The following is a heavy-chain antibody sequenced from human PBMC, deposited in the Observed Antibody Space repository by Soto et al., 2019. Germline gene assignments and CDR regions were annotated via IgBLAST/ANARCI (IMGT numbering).Heavy chain of an antibody. J-gene: IGHJ4*02. Sequence: SETLSLTCTVSGGSISSGGYYWSWIRQHPGKGLEWIGYIYYSGSTYYNPSLKSRVTISVDTSKNQFSLKLSSVTAADTAVYYCARVYYYGSGSYLRSLHFDYWGQGTQVTVSS. V-gene: IGHV4-31*03. CDR1: GGSISSGGYY. D-gene: IGHD3-10*01. CDR3: ARVYYYGSGSYLRSLHFDY. CDR2: IYYSGST.